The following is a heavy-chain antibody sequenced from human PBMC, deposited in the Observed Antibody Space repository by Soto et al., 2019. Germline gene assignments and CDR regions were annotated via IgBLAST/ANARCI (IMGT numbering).Heavy chain of an antibody. J-gene: IGHJ4*02. D-gene: IGHD1-26*01. CDR1: GFTFSSYG. V-gene: IGHV3-33*01. CDR2: IWYDGSNK. CDR3: ARGRVYSVGDSAYRPRGFDY. Sequence: PGGSLRLSCAASGFTFSSYGMHWVRQAPGKGLEWVAVIWYDGSNKYYADSVKGRFTISRDNSKNTLYLQMNSLRAEDTAVYYCARGRVYSVGDSAYRPRGFDYWGQGTLVTLSS.